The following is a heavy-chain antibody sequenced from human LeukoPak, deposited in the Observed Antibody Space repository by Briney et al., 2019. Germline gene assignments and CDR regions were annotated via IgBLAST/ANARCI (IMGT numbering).Heavy chain of an antibody. D-gene: IGHD6-19*01. V-gene: IGHV4-59*01. CDR3: ARRSGWYGIDY. CDR2: IYYSGST. J-gene: IGHJ4*02. Sequence: SETLSLTRTVSGGSISSYYWSWIRQPPGKGLEWIGYIYYSGSTNYNPSLKSRVTISVDTSKNQFSLKLSSVTAADTAVYYCARRSGWYGIDYWGQGILVTVSS. CDR1: GGSISSYY.